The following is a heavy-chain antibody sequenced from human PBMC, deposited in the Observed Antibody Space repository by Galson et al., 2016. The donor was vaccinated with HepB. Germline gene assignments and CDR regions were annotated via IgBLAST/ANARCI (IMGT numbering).Heavy chain of an antibody. D-gene: IGHD3-22*01. CDR2: ISYDGSNK. CDR3: ARDQNYYDTNEYDY. Sequence: SLRLSCAASGFSFRNFAMNWVRQAPGKGLEWVAFISYDGSNKYYADSVKGRFTVSRDNSKNTLYLQVSSLRAEDTAVYYCARDQNYYDTNEYDYWGQGTLVTVSS. J-gene: IGHJ4*02. CDR1: GFSFRNFA. V-gene: IGHV3-30-3*01.